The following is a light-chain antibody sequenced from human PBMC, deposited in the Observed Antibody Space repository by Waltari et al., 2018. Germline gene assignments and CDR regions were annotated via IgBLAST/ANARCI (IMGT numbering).Light chain of an antibody. Sequence: EIVLTQSPGTLSLSPGERATLSCRASQSVSRALAWYQQKPGQAPRLLIYGTSNRATGIPDRFSGSGYGTDFSLTISRLGPEDVAVYFCQHYVRLPATFGQGTKVEIK. V-gene: IGKV3-20*01. J-gene: IGKJ1*01. CDR3: QHYVRLPAT. CDR1: QSVSRA. CDR2: GTS.